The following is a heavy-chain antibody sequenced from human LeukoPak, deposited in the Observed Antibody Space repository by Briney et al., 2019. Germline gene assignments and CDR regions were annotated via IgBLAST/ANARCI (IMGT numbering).Heavy chain of an antibody. J-gene: IGHJ4*02. CDR1: GFTLSDYY. D-gene: IGHD5-18*01. Sequence: GGSLRLSCAGSGFTLSDYYMTWIRQAPGKGLECLSYISDSGSTIYHADSVKGRFTTSRDNAKNSLYLQMDSLRAEDTAIYYCARDWRNKGMDVWGRGTLVTVSS. CDR2: ISDSGSTI. CDR3: ARDWRNKGMDV. V-gene: IGHV3-11*01.